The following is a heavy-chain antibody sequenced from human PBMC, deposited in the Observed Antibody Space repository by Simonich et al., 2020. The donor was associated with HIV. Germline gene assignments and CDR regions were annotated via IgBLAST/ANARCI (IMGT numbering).Heavy chain of an antibody. CDR1: GGSFSGYY. D-gene: IGHD3-3*01. V-gene: IGHV4-34*01. CDR3: ARRDRELILYFDY. CDR2: INHSGIT. J-gene: IGHJ4*02. Sequence: QAQLQQWGAGLLKPSETLSLTCAVYGGSFSGYYWSWIRQPPGKGLEWIGEINHSGITNYKSSLNSRATISVDKSKNQFSLKLSSVTAADTAIYYCARRDRELILYFDYWGQGNLVTVSS.